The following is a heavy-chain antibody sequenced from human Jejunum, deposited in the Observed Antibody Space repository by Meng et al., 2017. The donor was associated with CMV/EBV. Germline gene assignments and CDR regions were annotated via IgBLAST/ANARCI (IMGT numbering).Heavy chain of an antibody. Sequence: GGSIGSPYYYWGWIRQPPGKGLEWIGNIDYRGTTYYNPSLRSRATMSVDTSRNQFSLRLSSVTAADTAVYYCATHKWEPKSDPMDYWGQGTLVTVSS. J-gene: IGHJ4*02. CDR1: GGSIGSPYYY. CDR2: IDYRGTT. V-gene: IGHV4-39*01. D-gene: IGHD1-26*01. CDR3: ATHKWEPKSDPMDY.